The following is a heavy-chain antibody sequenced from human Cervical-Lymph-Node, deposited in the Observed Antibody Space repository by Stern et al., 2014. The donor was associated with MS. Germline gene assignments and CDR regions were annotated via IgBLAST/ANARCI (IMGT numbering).Heavy chain of an antibody. Sequence: QVQLQESGSGLVKPSQTLSLTCAVSGGSISSGGYSWSWIRQPPGKGLEWLGDIYHSGSTYYNPSLKSRATISVDRAKHQLSLKLSSVTAADTAVYYCARSSTVTPNAFDIWGQGTMVTVSS. D-gene: IGHD4-17*01. CDR3: ARSSTVTPNAFDI. CDR2: IYHSGST. V-gene: IGHV4-30-2*01. J-gene: IGHJ3*02. CDR1: GGSISSGGYS.